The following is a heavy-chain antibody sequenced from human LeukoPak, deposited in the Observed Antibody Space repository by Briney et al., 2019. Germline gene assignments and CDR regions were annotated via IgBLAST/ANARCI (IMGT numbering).Heavy chain of an antibody. Sequence: PGGSLRLSCTASGFTFGDYAMSWVRQAPGKGLEWVGFIRSKAYGGTTEYAASVKGRFTISRDDSKSIAYLQMNSLKTEDTAVYYCTRDIADYDSSGYTDYWGQGTLVTVSS. CDR3: TRDIADYDSSGYTDY. J-gene: IGHJ4*02. D-gene: IGHD3-22*01. V-gene: IGHV3-49*04. CDR2: IRSKAYGGTT. CDR1: GFTFGDYA.